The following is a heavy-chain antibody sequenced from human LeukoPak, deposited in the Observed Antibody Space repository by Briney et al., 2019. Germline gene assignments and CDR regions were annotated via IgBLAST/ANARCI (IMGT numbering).Heavy chain of an antibody. CDR1: GGSISSYH. Sequence: SETLSLTCTVSGGSISSYHWSWIRQPPGKGLEWIGYIYYSGSTNYNPSLKSRVTISVDTPKNQFSLKLSSVTAAGTAVYYCARLDYYGSGSHYYYYGMDVWGQGTTVTVSS. V-gene: IGHV4-59*08. CDR3: ARLDYYGSGSHYYYYGMDV. D-gene: IGHD3-10*01. CDR2: IYYSGST. J-gene: IGHJ6*02.